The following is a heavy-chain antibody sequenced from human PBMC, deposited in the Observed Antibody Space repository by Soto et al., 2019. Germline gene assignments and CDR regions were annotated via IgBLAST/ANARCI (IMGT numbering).Heavy chain of an antibody. J-gene: IGHJ4*02. D-gene: IGHD3-22*01. Sequence: QVQLVESGGGVVQPGRSLRLSCAASGFTFSSYGMHWVRQAPGKGLEWVAVISYDGSNKYYADSVKGRFTISRDNSKNTLYLQMNSLRAEDTAVYYCAKDAGGTMKDWGQGTLVTVSS. CDR1: GFTFSSYG. V-gene: IGHV3-30*18. CDR3: AKDAGGTMKD. CDR2: ISYDGSNK.